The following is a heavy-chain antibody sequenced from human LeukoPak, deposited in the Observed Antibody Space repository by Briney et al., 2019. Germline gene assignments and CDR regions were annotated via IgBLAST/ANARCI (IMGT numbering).Heavy chain of an antibody. D-gene: IGHD6-13*01. CDR3: AKGGAAAGSRTWWFDP. CDR2: INPSVGST. J-gene: IGHJ5*02. Sequence: ASVKVSCKASGYVFSIYYMHWVRQAPGQGLEWMGIINPSVGSTSYAQKFQGRVTMTRDTFTSTVYMELSSLRSEDTAVYYCAKGGAAAGSRTWWFDPWGQGTLVTVSS. CDR1: GYVFSIYY. V-gene: IGHV1-46*01.